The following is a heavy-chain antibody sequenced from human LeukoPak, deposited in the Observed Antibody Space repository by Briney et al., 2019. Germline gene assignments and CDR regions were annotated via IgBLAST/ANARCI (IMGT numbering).Heavy chain of an antibody. Sequence: ASVTVSCKASGYTFTSYYMHWVRQAPGQGLEWMGIINPSGGSTSYAQKFQGRVTMTRDMSTSTVYMELSSLRSEDTAVYYCAREQEQQLVLAWFDPWGQGTLVTVSS. CDR1: GYTFTSYY. D-gene: IGHD6-13*01. CDR3: AREQEQQLVLAWFDP. CDR2: INPSGGST. V-gene: IGHV1-46*01. J-gene: IGHJ5*02.